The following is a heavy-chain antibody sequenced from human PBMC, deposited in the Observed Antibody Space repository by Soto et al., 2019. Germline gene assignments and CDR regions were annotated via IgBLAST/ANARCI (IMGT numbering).Heavy chain of an antibody. CDR1: GFTFSSYS. J-gene: IGHJ4*02. V-gene: IGHV3-48*01. D-gene: IGHD4-17*01. CDR2: ISSSSSTI. CDR3: ASAAKNYGDYVRY. Sequence: EVQLVESGGGLVQPGGSLRLSCAASGFTFSSYSMNWVRQAPGKGLEWVSYISSSSSTIYYADSVKGRFTISRDNAKNSLYLQMNSLRAEDTAVYYCASAAKNYGDYVRYWGQGTLVTVSS.